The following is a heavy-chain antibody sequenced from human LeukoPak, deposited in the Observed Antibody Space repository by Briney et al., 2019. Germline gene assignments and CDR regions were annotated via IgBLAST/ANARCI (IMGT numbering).Heavy chain of an antibody. J-gene: IGHJ5*02. V-gene: IGHV4-59*01. CDR3: ARVPLLWFGELFPWFDP. CDR1: GGSISSYY. D-gene: IGHD3-10*01. CDR2: IYYSGST. Sequence: PSETLSLTCTVSGGSISSYYWSWLRQPPGKGLEWIGDIYYSGSTNYNPSLKSRVTISVDTSKNQCSLKLSSVTAAAPAVYYCARVPLLWFGELFPWFDPWGQGTLVTVSS.